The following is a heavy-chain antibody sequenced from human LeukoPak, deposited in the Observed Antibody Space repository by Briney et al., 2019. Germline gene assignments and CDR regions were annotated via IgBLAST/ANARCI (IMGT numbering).Heavy chain of an antibody. CDR3: ARHRGARTPRDAFDI. Sequence: GESLKISCKGSGYSFTSYWIGWVRQMPGKGLEWMGIICPGDSDTRYSPSFQGQVTISADKSISTAYLQWSSLKASDTAMYYCARHRGARTPRDAFDIWGQGTMVTVSS. V-gene: IGHV5-51*01. D-gene: IGHD3-16*01. CDR1: GYSFTSYW. CDR2: ICPGDSDT. J-gene: IGHJ3*02.